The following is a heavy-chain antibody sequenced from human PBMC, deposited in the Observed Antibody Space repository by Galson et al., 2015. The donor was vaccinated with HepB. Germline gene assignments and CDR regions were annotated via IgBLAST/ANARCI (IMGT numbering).Heavy chain of an antibody. Sequence: SLRLSCAASGFTFGDYAMSWFRQAPGKGLEWVGFIRSKAYGGTTEYAASVKGRFTISRDDSKSIAYLQMNSLKTEDTAVYYCTRDRPNAYYYDSSGYYLDYWGQGTLVTVSS. CDR1: GFTFGDYA. V-gene: IGHV3-49*03. D-gene: IGHD3-22*01. J-gene: IGHJ4*02. CDR2: IRSKAYGGTT. CDR3: TRDRPNAYYYDSSGYYLDY.